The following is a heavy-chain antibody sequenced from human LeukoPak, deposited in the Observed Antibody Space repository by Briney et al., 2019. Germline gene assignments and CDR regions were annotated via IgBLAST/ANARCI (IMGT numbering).Heavy chain of an antibody. CDR1: GFDISYNY. CDR3: AREFPPMVRGSPGNQYYYYYGMDV. CDR2: IHTGGTT. D-gene: IGHD3-10*01. V-gene: IGHV3-53*01. J-gene: IGHJ6*02. Sequence: GSLRLSCAASGFDISYNYVGWVRQAPGKGLEWVSVIHTGGTTHYADSVKGRFTISRDNSKNTLYLQMNSLRAEDTAVYYCAREFPPMVRGSPGNQYYYYYGMDVWGQGTTVTVSS.